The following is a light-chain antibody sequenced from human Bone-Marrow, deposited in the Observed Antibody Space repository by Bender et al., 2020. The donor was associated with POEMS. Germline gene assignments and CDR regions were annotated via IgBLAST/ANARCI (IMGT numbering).Light chain of an antibody. Sequence: QSALTQPASVSGSPEQSITISCTGTSSDVGSYRLVSWYQQHPGKAPKLMIYEGSKRPSGVSNRFSGSKSGNTASLTISGLQADDEADYYCCSYAGSSTVVVFGGGTRLTVL. CDR2: EGS. CDR3: CSYAGSSTVVV. J-gene: IGLJ2*01. CDR1: SSDVGSYRL. V-gene: IGLV2-23*01.